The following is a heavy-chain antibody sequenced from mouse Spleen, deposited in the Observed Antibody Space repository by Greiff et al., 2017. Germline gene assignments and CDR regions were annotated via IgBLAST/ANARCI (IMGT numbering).Heavy chain of an antibody. V-gene: IGHV1-18*01. CDR3: ARSFNWSWFAY. Sequence: VHVKQSGPELVKPGASVKIPCKASGYTFTDYNMDWVKQSHGKSLEWIGDINPNNGGTIYNQKFKGKATLTVDKSSSTAYMQLSSLTSEDSAVYYCARSFNWSWFAYWGQGTLVTVSA. D-gene: IGHD4-1*01. J-gene: IGHJ3*01. CDR1: GYTFTDYN. CDR2: INPNNGGT.